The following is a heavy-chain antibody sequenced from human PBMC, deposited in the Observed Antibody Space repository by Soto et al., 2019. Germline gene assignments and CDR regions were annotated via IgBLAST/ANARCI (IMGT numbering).Heavy chain of an antibody. Sequence: PGGSLRLSCAASGFTISSYGMHWVRQAPGKGLEWVAVISYDGSNKYYADSVKGRFTISRDNSKNTLYLQMNSLRAEDTAVYYCAKDTVPDYWGQGILVTVSS. CDR1: GFTISSYG. CDR2: ISYDGSNK. D-gene: IGHD4-17*01. CDR3: AKDTVPDY. J-gene: IGHJ4*02. V-gene: IGHV3-30*18.